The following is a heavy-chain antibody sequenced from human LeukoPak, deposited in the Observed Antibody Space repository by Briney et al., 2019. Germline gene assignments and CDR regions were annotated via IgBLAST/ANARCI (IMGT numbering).Heavy chain of an antibody. CDR1: GFTFSSYG. CDR3: ATDPREGTGYSSSWYLD. V-gene: IGHV3-30*02. CDR2: IRYDGSNK. D-gene: IGHD6-13*01. J-gene: IGHJ4*02. Sequence: GGSLRLSCAASGFTFSSYGMHWVRQAPGKGLEWVAFIRYDGSNKYYADPVKGRFTISRDNSKNTLYLQMNSLRSEDTAVYYCATDPREGTGYSSSWYLDWGQGTLVTVSS.